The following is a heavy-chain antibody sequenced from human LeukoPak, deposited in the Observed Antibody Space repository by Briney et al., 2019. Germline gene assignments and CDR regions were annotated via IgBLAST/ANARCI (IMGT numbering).Heavy chain of an antibody. Sequence: GGSLRLSCAASGFTFSSYEMNWVRQAPGKGLEWVSYISSSGSTIYYADSVKGRFTISRDNAKNSLYLQMDSLRAEDTAVYYCARGSKRYGVHYYGMDVWGQGTTVTVSS. D-gene: IGHD3-10*01. CDR2: ISSSGSTI. V-gene: IGHV3-48*03. CDR1: GFTFSSYE. J-gene: IGHJ6*02. CDR3: ARGSKRYGVHYYGMDV.